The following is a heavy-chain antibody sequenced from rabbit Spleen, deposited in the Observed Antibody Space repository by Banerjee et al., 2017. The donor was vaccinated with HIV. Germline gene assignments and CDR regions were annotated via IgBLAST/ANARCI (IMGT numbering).Heavy chain of an antibody. Sequence: QSLEESGGDLVKPGASLTLTCTASGFSFSSNDYMCWVRQAPGKGLEWIACIDTNDGDTGYANWPKGRFTISKTSSTTVTLQMTSLTAADTATYFCGRSSNAGYAGFGYISYLDLWGQGTLVTVS. CDR1: GFSFSSNDY. CDR3: GRSSNAGYAGFGYISYLDL. V-gene: IGHV1S40*01. J-gene: IGHJ4*01. CDR2: IDTNDGDT. D-gene: IGHD4-2*01.